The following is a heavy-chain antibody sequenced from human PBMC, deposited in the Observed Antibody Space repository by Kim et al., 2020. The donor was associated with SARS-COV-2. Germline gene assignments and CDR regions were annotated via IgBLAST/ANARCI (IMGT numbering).Heavy chain of an antibody. CDR3: ARDPGWGSGSYLDY. J-gene: IGHJ4*02. Sequence: NSVKGKFTISRDNSKNTLYLQMGSLRAEDMAVYYCARDPGWGSGSYLDYWGQGTLVTVSS. D-gene: IGHD1-26*01. V-gene: IGHV3-64*01.